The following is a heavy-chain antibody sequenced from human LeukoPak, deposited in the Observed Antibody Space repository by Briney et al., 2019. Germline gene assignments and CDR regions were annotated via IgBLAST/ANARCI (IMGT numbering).Heavy chain of an antibody. V-gene: IGHV3-7*01. CDR2: IKQDETEK. CDR3: ARDGRLKYDFWSGYYDY. Sequence: GGSLRLSCTASGFTFSNFWMGWVRQAPGKGLEWVANIKQDETEKFYLGSVKGRFTISRDNAKNSLYLQMNSLRVEDTAVYYCARDGRLKYDFWSGYYDYWGQGTLVTVSS. J-gene: IGHJ4*02. CDR1: GFTFSNFW. D-gene: IGHD3-3*01.